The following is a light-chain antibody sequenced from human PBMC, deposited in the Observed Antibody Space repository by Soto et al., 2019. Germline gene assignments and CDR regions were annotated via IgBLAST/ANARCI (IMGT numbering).Light chain of an antibody. V-gene: IGKV3-15*01. CDR3: QQYGRA. CDR2: GAS. J-gene: IGKJ5*01. CDR1: QRVSPN. Sequence: EIRMTQSPATLSVSPGERAILSCRASQRVSPNVAWYQQKPGQAPRLLIYGASTRATGIPGRFSGSGSGTEFTLTISSLESEDFAVYYCQQYGRAFGQGTRLAIK.